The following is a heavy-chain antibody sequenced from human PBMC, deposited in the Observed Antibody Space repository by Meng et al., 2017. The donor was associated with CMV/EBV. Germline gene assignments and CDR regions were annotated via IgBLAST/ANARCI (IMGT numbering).Heavy chain of an antibody. CDR1: GYTFTGYY. D-gene: IGHD2-2*01. Sequence: ASVKVSCKASGYTFTGYYMHWVRQAPGQGLEWMGWINPNSGGTNYAQKFQGRVTMTGDTSISTAYMELSRLRSDDTAVYYCARLDHIVVVPAAHLRFDPWGQGTLVTVSS. V-gene: IGHV1-2*02. CDR2: INPNSGGT. CDR3: ARLDHIVVVPAAHLRFDP. J-gene: IGHJ5*02.